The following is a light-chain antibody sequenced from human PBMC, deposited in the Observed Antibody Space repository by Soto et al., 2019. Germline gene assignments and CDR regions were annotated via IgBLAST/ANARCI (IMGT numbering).Light chain of an antibody. CDR3: QQRNVLPPIT. V-gene: IGKV3-11*01. CDR2: DAS. Sequence: VTLSVAAISISPGERATLSCRASQSVSSNLAWYQQKPGQAPRLLIYDASNRANGVPARFGGSGSGTDFTLTINSLEPEDFAVYYCQQRNVLPPITFGQGTRLEI. CDR1: QSVSSN. J-gene: IGKJ5*01.